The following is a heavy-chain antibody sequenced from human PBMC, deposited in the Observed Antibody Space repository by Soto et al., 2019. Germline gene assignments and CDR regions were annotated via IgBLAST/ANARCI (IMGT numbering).Heavy chain of an antibody. J-gene: IGHJ4*02. D-gene: IGHD6-6*01. CDR3: ARSQLGPFDY. CDR2: IKPDGSEK. Sequence: EVQLVESGGGLVQPGGSLRLSCAASGFTFSSYWMSWVRQAPGKGLAWVANIKPDGSEKYYVDSVKGRFTISRDNAKNSLYLQMKRLRAEDTAVYYCARSQLGPFDYWGQGTLVTVSS. CDR1: GFTFSSYW. V-gene: IGHV3-7*01.